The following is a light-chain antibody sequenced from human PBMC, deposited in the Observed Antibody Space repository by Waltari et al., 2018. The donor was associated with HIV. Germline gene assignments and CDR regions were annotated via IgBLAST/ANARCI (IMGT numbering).Light chain of an antibody. CDR1: TSNIASHY. J-gene: IGLJ2*01. Sequence: QSVLTQPPSASGPPGQGVTISCSGSTSNIASHYVSWYQHLPGTAPKLLIYRSDQRPSGVPDRFSGSKSGTSASLAISGLRSEDEADYYCAAWDDSLRGWVFGGGTKLTVL. CDR2: RSD. V-gene: IGLV1-47*01. CDR3: AAWDDSLRGWV.